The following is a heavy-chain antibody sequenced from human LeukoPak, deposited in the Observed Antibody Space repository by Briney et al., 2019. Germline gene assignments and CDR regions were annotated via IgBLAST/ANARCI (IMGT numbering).Heavy chain of an antibody. CDR2: ISSSSSTI. J-gene: IGHJ3*02. CDR3: ARGATVTKSAFDT. D-gene: IGHD4-17*01. V-gene: IGHV3-48*01. CDR1: GFTFSSYS. Sequence: GGSLRLSCAASGFTFSSYSMNWVRQAPGKGLEWVSYISSSSSTIYYADSVKGRFTISRDNAKNSLYLQMNSLRAEDTAVYYCARGATVTKSAFDTWGQGTMVTVSS.